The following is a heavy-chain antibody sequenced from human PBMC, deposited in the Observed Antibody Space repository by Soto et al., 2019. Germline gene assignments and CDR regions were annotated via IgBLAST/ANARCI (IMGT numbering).Heavy chain of an antibody. Sequence: EVQLVESGGGLVKPGGSLRRSCAASGFTFSNAWMSWVRQAPGTGLEWVGRIKIKTDGGTTDYAAPVKGRSTISRDDSKNTLYLQMNSLKTEDTAVYYCTTPNMTQANWGQGTLVTVSS. CDR1: GFTFSNAW. J-gene: IGHJ4*02. V-gene: IGHV3-15*01. CDR3: TTPNMTQAN. CDR2: IKIKTDGGTT.